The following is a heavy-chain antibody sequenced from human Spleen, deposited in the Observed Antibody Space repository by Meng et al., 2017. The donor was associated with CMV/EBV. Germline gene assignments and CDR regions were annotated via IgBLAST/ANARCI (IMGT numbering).Heavy chain of an antibody. D-gene: IGHD1-1*01. J-gene: IGHJ4*02. Sequence: GESLKISCAASGFTVSSNYMNWVRQAPGKGLEWVANIKQDGSEKYYVDSVKGRFTISRDNAKNSLYLQMNSLRAEDTAVYYCARWKPRVDYWGQGTLVTVSS. CDR2: IKQDGSEK. CDR1: GFTVSSNY. CDR3: ARWKPRVDY. V-gene: IGHV3-7*01.